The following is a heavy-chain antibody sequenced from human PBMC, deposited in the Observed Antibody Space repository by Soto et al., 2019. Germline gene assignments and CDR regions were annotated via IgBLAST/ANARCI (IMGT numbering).Heavy chain of an antibody. V-gene: IGHV4-30-2*01. CDR3: ARATYYYDSSGYFPTFDY. Sequence: PSETLSLTCAVSGGSISSGGYSWSWIRQPPGKGLEWIGYIYHSGSTYYNPSLKSRVTISVDRSKNQFSLKLSSVTAADTAVYYCARATYYYDSSGYFPTFDYWGQGTLVTVSS. D-gene: IGHD3-22*01. CDR2: IYHSGST. CDR1: GGSISSGGYS. J-gene: IGHJ4*02.